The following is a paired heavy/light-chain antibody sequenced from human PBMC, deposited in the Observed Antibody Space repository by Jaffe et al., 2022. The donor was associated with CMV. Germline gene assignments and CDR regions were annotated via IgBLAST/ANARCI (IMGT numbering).Heavy chain of an antibody. CDR1: GFTFSSYA. J-gene: IGHJ4*02. V-gene: IGHV3-23*01. Sequence: EVQLLESGGGLVQPGGSLRLSCAASGFTFSSYAMSWVRQAPGKGLEWVSAISGSGGSTYYADSVKGRFTISRDNSKNTLYLQMNSLRAEDTAVYYCAKGTTRGFHGDYWGQGTLVTVSS. CDR3: AKGTTRGFHGDY. D-gene: IGHD2-2*01. CDR2: ISGSGGST.
Light chain of an antibody. J-gene: IGKJ4*01. CDR1: QGISNY. CDR2: AAS. V-gene: IGKV1-16*02. Sequence: DIQMTQSPSSLSASVGDRVTITCRASQGISNYLAWFQQKPGKAPKSLIYAASSLQSGVPSKFSGSGSGTDFTLTISSLQPEDFATYYCQQYNSYPGGTFGGGTKVEIK. CDR3: QQYNSYPGGT.